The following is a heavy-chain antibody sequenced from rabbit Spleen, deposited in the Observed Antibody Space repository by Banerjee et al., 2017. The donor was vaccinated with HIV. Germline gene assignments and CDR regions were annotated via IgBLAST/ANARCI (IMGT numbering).Heavy chain of an antibody. V-gene: IGHV1S7*01. D-gene: IGHD4-1*01. CDR2: IDPIFGST. CDR1: GFTLSSYY. Sequence: QLKESGGGLVQPGGSLKLSCKASGFTLSSYYMNWVRQAPGKGLEWIGYIDPIFGSTYYASWVNGRFTISSHNAQNTLYLQLNSLTAADTATYFCVRNSGWGVSYFNLWGPGTLVTVS. J-gene: IGHJ4*01. CDR3: VRNSGWGVSYFNL.